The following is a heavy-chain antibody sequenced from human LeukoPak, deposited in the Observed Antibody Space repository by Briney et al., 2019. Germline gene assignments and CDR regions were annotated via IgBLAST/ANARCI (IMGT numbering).Heavy chain of an antibody. Sequence: SQTLSLTCAVSGGSISSGGYSWSWIRQPPGKGLEWIGYIYHSGSTYYNPSLKSRVTISVDRSKNQFSLKLSSVTAADTAVYYCARVYSSGWSDYYFDYWAREPWSPSPQ. CDR3: ARVYSSGWSDYYFDY. CDR2: IYHSGST. V-gene: IGHV4-30-2*01. D-gene: IGHD6-19*01. J-gene: IGHJ4*02. CDR1: GGSISSGGYS.